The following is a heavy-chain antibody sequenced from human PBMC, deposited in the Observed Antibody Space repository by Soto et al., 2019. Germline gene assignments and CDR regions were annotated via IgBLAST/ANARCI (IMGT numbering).Heavy chain of an antibody. J-gene: IGHJ5*02. CDR3: ARGRFRRTWFDP. CDR2: MNPDSGNT. V-gene: IGHV1-8*01. D-gene: IGHD3-16*01. Sequence: QVQLVQSGAEVKKPGASVKVSSKATGYTFTNYDIHWVRQATGQGLEWMGWMNPDSGNTGQSKQFQGRVTMTRDTSISTAYMEMSSLRSEDTAVYYCARGRFRRTWFDPWGQGTLVTVSS. CDR1: GYTFTNYD.